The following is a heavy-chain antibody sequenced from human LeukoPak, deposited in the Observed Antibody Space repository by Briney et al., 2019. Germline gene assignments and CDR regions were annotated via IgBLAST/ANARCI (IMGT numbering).Heavy chain of an antibody. CDR2: ISSDGDST. D-gene: IGHD2-15*01. J-gene: IGHJ4*02. V-gene: IGHV3-64*01. CDR1: GFTFSSHA. CDR3: ARVAARVSLDY. Sequence: GGSLRLSCAASGFTFSSHAMHWVRQAPGKGLEYVSAISSDGDSTYYANSVKGRFTISRDNSKNTLYLQMGSLRAEDMAVYYCARVAARVSLDYWGQGTLVTVSS.